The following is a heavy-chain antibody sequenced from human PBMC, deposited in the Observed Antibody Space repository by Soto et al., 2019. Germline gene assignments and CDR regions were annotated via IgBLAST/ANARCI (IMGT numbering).Heavy chain of an antibody. CDR3: ARDRITTRGDAFDL. J-gene: IGHJ3*01. D-gene: IGHD3-3*01. V-gene: IGHV1-69*08. Sequence: QVKLVQSGAEVRKPGSSVKVSCKAPGGTFSTYIISWVRQAPGQGLEWMGRIIPIPDITNYAQKFQGRVTVTADRSTSTACMELTSLKSEDTAVYYCARDRITTRGDAFDLWGQGTMVTVSS. CDR1: GGTFSTYI. CDR2: IIPIPDIT.